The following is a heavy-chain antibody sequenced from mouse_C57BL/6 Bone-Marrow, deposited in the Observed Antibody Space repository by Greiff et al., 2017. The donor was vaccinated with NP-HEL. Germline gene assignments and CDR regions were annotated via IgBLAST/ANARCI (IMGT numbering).Heavy chain of an antibody. CDR2: IWWDDDM. D-gene: IGHD1-2*01. Sequence: QVQLKQSAPGILQPSQTLSLTCSFSGFSLCTFGMGVGWIRQPSGKGLEWLAHIWWDDDMYYNPALQSRLTISKDTSKNQLFLKIANVDTADTATYYCARIRVLRPLDYWGQGTTLTVSS. CDR1: GFSLCTFGMG. CDR3: ARIRVLRPLDY. J-gene: IGHJ2*01. V-gene: IGHV8-8*01.